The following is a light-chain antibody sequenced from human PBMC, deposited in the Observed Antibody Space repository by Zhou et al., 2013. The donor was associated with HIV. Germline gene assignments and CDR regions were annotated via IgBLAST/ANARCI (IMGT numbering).Light chain of an antibody. CDR3: AAWDDRVNGVL. V-gene: IGLV1-47*01. Sequence: QSALTQPPSASGTPGQRVIISCSGSSSNIENNYVYWYQHLPGTPPKLLIYWNNKRPSGVPDRFSGSKSGTSASLAISGLRSEDEADYYCAAWDDRVNGVLFGGGTKLTVL. CDR1: SSNIENNY. J-gene: IGLJ3*02. CDR2: WNN.